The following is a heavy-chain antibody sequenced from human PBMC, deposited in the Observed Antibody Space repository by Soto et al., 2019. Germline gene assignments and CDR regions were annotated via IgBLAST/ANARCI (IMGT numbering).Heavy chain of an antibody. D-gene: IGHD1-26*01. CDR2: IWNDGSNV. V-gene: IGHV3-33*01. Sequence: QVQLVESGGGVVQPGRSLRLSCAASGFNFRDYGMHWVRQVPGKGLEWMAIIWNDGSNVFYGDSAKGRFTISRDNSMNTVYLQMNTLRVEDTAVYYCVRDGVGTTAFFGYLDYWGRGTLLTVSS. J-gene: IGHJ4*02. CDR1: GFNFRDYG. CDR3: VRDGVGTTAFFGYLDY.